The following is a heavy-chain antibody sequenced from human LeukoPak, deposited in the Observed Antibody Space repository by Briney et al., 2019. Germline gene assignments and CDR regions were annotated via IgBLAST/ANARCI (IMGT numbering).Heavy chain of an antibody. Sequence: GGSLRLSCAASGFTFDDYTMHWVRQAPGKGLEWVSLISWDGGSTYYADSVKGRFTISRDNSKTSLYLQMNSLRTEDTALYYCAKGPLRFLEWLFFDYWGQGTLVTVSS. J-gene: IGHJ4*02. CDR2: ISWDGGST. CDR1: GFTFDDYT. D-gene: IGHD3-3*01. CDR3: AKGPLRFLEWLFFDY. V-gene: IGHV3-43*01.